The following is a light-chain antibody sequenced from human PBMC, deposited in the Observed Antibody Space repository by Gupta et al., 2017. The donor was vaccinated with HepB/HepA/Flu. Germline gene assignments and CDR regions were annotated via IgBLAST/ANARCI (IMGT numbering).Light chain of an antibody. CDR3: QQRSNSRT. CDR1: QSVSNY. V-gene: IGKV3-11*01. Sequence: EIVLTQFPATLSLSPGERATLSCRASQSVSNYLGWYQQKPGQAPRLLISDASNRATGIPARFSGSGSGTDFPLAISSLEPEDFAVYYCQQRSNSRTFGGGTKVEIK. CDR2: DAS. J-gene: IGKJ4*01.